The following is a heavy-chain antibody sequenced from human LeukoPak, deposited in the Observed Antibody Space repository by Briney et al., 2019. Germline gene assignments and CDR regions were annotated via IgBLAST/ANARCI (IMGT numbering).Heavy chain of an antibody. J-gene: IGHJ4*02. CDR3: ARAGRDFWSGYYVDY. V-gene: IGHV4-59*01. Sequence: PSETLSLTCTASGGSISSYYWSWIRQPPGKGLEWIGYIYYSGSTNYNPSLKSRVTISVDTSKNQFSLKLSSVTAADTAVYYCARAGRDFWSGYYVDYWGQGTLVTVSS. D-gene: IGHD3-3*01. CDR2: IYYSGST. CDR1: GGSISSYY.